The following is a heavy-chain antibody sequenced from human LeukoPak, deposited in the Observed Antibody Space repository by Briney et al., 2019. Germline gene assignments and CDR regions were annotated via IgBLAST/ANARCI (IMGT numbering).Heavy chain of an antibody. D-gene: IGHD4-23*01. CDR1: GFTFSSYG. CDR3: AAVTPYFDY. CDR2: ISYDGSNK. V-gene: IGHV3-30*03. Sequence: GGTLRLSCAASGFTFSSYGMHWVRQAPGKGLEWVAVISYDGSNKHYADSVKGRFTISRDNSKNTLYLQMNSLRAEDTAVYYCAAVTPYFDYWGQGTLVTVSS. J-gene: IGHJ4*02.